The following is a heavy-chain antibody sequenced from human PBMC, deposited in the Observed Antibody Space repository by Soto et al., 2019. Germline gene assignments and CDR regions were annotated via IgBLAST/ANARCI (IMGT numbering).Heavy chain of an antibody. CDR2: IKSKTDGGTT. Sequence: EVQLVESGGGLVKPGGSLRLSFAASGFTFSNAWMSWARQAPGKGLEWVGRIKSKTDGGTTDYAAPVKGRFTISRDDSKNTLYLQMNSLKTEDTAVYYCTTDRDGYNRLTWGQGTLVTVSS. CDR1: GFTFSNAW. CDR3: TTDRDGYNRLT. D-gene: IGHD5-12*01. J-gene: IGHJ4*02. V-gene: IGHV3-15*01.